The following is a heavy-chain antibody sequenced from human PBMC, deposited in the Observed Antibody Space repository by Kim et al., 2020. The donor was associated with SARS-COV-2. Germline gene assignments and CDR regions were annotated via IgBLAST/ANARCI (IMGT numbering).Heavy chain of an antibody. CDR1: GFTFINAW. D-gene: IGHD2-2*03. V-gene: IGHV3-15*01. CDR3: TVEQKKPTWMGHFDK. CDR2: VKSKSHGEAK. Sequence: GGSLRLSCTASGFTFINAWINWVRQAPGKGLEWIGRVKSKSHGEAKDFAAPVKGRFTMSRNDSTNTVYLQMNGLQSEDTAIYYCTVEQKKPTWMGHFDKWGQGILVTVSS. J-gene: IGHJ4*02.